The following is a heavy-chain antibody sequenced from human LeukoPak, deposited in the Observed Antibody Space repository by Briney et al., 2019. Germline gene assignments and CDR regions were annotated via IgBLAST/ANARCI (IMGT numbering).Heavy chain of an antibody. CDR3: ARGEGIIRRYYYDSSGYPDY. CDR2: INSDGSST. J-gene: IGHJ4*02. Sequence: PGGSLRLSCAASGFTFSSYWMHWVRQAPGKGLVWVSRINSDGSSTSYADSVKGRFTISRDNAKNTLYLQMNSLRAEDTAAYYCARGEGIIRRYYYDSSGYPDYWGQGTLVTVSS. CDR1: GFTFSSYW. V-gene: IGHV3-74*01. D-gene: IGHD3-22*01.